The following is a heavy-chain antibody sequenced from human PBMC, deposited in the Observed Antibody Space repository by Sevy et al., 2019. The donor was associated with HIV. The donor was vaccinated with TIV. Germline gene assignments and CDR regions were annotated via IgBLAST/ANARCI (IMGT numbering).Heavy chain of an antibody. CDR1: GFTFSSYA. J-gene: IGHJ4*02. Sequence: QLGGSLRLSCAASGFTFSSYAMHWVRQAPGKGLEWVAVISYDGSNKYYADSVKGRFTISRDNSKNTLYLQMNSLRAEDTAVYYCARDEARAAAGYFDYWGQGTLVTVSS. CDR3: ARDEARAAAGYFDY. V-gene: IGHV3-30-3*01. D-gene: IGHD6-13*01. CDR2: ISYDGSNK.